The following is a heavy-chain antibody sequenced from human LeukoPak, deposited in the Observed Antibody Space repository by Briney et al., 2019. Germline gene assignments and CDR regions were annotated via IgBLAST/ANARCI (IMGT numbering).Heavy chain of an antibody. J-gene: IGHJ3*02. Sequence: SETLSLTCTVSGGSISTFYWNWIRQSPGKGLEWIGYISVGGANNYNPSLKSRVSISVDTSKNQFSLKLSSVTAADTALYYCARSPAYCGGDCPTGGAFDIWGQGTTVTVSS. CDR3: ARSPAYCGGDCPTGGAFDI. CDR1: GGSISTFY. CDR2: ISVGGAN. D-gene: IGHD2-21*02. V-gene: IGHV4-4*08.